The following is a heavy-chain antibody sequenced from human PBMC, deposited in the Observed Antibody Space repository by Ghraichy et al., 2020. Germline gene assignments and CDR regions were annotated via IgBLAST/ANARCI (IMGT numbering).Heavy chain of an antibody. J-gene: IGHJ3*02. CDR3: AAERELPGDDDAFDI. D-gene: IGHD1-26*01. V-gene: IGHV1-58*01. Sequence: SVKVSCKASGFTFTSSAVQWVRQARGQRLEWIGWIVVGSGNTNYAQKFQERVTITRDMSTSTAYMELSSLRSEDTAVYYCAAERELPGDDDAFDIWGQGTMVTVSS. CDR2: IVVGSGNT. CDR1: GFTFTSSA.